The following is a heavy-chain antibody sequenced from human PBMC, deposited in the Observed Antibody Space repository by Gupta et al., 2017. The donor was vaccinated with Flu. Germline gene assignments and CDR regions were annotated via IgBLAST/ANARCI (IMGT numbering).Heavy chain of an antibody. J-gene: IGHJ6*02. CDR3: TRTPCPGDF. CDR2: MNPYSGNT. V-gene: IGHV1-8*01. Sequence: DINWVRLGAGQGLEWMGWMNPYSGNTYYTQKFQGRLTMNRDTSINTAYMELSCLRSDDTAVYYCTRTPCPGDFWGQGTTVTVSS. CDR1: D.